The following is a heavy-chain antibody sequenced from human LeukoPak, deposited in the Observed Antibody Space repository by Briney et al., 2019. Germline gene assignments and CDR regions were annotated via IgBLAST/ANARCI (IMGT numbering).Heavy chain of an antibody. CDR1: GFTFDDHG. Sequence: GGSLRLSCAASGFTFDDHGMNWVRQVPGNGLEWVSGINRNGDSTIYADSVKGRFTISRDNAKNSLYLQMNSLRAEDTAVYYCAELGITMIGGVWGKGTTVTISS. CDR2: INRNGDST. J-gene: IGHJ6*04. CDR3: AELGITMIGGV. D-gene: IGHD3-10*02. V-gene: IGHV3-20*04.